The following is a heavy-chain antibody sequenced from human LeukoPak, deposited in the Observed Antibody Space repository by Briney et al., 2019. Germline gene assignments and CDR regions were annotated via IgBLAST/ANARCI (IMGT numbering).Heavy chain of an antibody. CDR2: INSDGSST. J-gene: IGHJ4*02. CDR1: GFTFSSYW. D-gene: IGHD3-3*01. CDR3: ARGRGTYYDFWSGYQIDY. V-gene: IGHV3-74*01. Sequence: GGSLRLSCAASGFTFSSYWMHGVRQAPGKGVVWVSRINSDGSSTSYADSVKGRFTISRDNAKNTLYLHMNSLRAEDTAVYYCARGRGTYYDFWSGYQIDYWGQGTLVTVSS.